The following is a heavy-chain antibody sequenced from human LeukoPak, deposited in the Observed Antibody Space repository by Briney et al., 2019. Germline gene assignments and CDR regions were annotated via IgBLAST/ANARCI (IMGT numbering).Heavy chain of an antibody. Sequence: GGSLRLSCVASGFTFSSYWMHWVRQDPRKGLVWVSRINGDGRNINYADSVRGRFTISRDNAKNTLYLQMNTLRVEDTAVYYCAGDPPIYQGISSYYYGMDVWGQGTTVTVSS. CDR2: INGDGRNI. J-gene: IGHJ6*02. CDR1: GFTFSSYW. V-gene: IGHV3-74*01. CDR3: AGDPPIYQGISSYYYGMDV. D-gene: IGHD3-3*02.